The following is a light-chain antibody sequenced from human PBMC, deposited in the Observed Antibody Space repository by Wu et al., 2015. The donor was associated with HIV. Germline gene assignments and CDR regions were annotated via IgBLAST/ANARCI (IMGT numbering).Light chain of an antibody. Sequence: DIQMTQSPSSLSASVGDRVTITCRASQAIGNYLAWYQVKPGRVPKPLIFAASTLQSGVPSRFSGSGSGTDFTLTISSLQPEDVATYYCQKYNTAPWTFGQGTKVEMK. CDR2: AAS. V-gene: IGKV1-27*01. J-gene: IGKJ1*01. CDR1: QAIGNY. CDR3: QKYNTAPWT.